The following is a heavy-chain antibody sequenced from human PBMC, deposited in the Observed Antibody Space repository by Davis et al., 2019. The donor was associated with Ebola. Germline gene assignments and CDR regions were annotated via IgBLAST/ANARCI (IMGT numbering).Heavy chain of an antibody. V-gene: IGHV1-3*01. CDR1: GYTFTSYA. CDR3: ARAITMVRPNNWFDP. CDR2: INAGNGNT. D-gene: IGHD3-10*01. J-gene: IGHJ5*02. Sequence: ASVKVSCKASGYTFTSYAMHWVRQAPGQRLEWMGWINAGNGNTKYSQKFQGRVTMTTDTSTSTAYMELRSLRSDDTAVYYCARAITMVRPNNWFDPWGQGTLVTVSS.